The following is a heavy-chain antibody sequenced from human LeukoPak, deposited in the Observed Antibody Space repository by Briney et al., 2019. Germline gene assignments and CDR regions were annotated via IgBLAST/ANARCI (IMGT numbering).Heavy chain of an antibody. J-gene: IGHJ3*02. CDR2: ISAYNGNT. Sequence: ASVKVSCKASGYTFTSYGISWVRQAPGQGLEWMGWISAYNGNTNYVQKLQGRVSMTTDTSTSRAYMELRSLRSDDTAVYYCARSWRSHDAFDIWGQGTMVTVSS. V-gene: IGHV1-18*01. CDR3: ARSWRSHDAFDI. D-gene: IGHD6-13*01. CDR1: GYTFTSYG.